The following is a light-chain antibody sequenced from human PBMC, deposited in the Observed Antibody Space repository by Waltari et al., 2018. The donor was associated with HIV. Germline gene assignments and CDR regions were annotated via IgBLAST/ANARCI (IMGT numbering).Light chain of an antibody. Sequence: DIVLTQPPDSLTVSLGEGAYIPCMSSQTLFYSPDNKNHLAWYQQKARQSPKLLPSRASVRQPGVADRFSGSGSGTNFTLTINNVQAEDVAIYFCQQSYATPLTFGPGTRVDI. CDR3: QQSYATPLT. CDR2: RAS. J-gene: IGKJ3*01. CDR1: QTLFYSPDNKNH. V-gene: IGKV4-1*01.